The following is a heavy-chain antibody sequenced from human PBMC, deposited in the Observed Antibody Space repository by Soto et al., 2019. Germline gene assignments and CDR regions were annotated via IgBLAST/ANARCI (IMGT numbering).Heavy chain of an antibody. J-gene: IGHJ6*02. CDR2: INAGNGNT. CDR3: AREGPLVATINGVSDFLSYSGMDV. D-gene: IGHD5-12*01. CDR1: GYTFTSYA. V-gene: IGHV1-3*05. Sequence: QVQLVQSGAEEKKPGASVKVSCKASGYTFTSYAMHWVRQAPGQRLEWMGWINAGNGNTKYSQKFQGRVTITRDTSGSTAYLELSSLRSEDTAVYYCAREGPLVATINGVSDFLSYSGMDVWGQGTTVTVSS.